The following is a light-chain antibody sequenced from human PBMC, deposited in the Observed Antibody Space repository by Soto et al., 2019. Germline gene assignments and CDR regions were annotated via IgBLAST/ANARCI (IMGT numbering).Light chain of an antibody. CDR3: QQDCSSPLYA. CDR1: QSVSSTN. Sequence: EIVLTQSPGTLSLSPGERATLSCRASQSVSSTNLAWYQQKPGQAPRLLIYGTSTRAAGIAGRFSGSGSGTDFTLTISRLEPDDVAMYYCQQDCSSPLYAFGQGTKLEIK. CDR2: GTS. J-gene: IGKJ2*01. V-gene: IGKV3-20*01.